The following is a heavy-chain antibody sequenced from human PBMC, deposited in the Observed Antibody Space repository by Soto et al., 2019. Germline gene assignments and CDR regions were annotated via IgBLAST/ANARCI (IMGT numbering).Heavy chain of an antibody. J-gene: IGHJ6*02. D-gene: IGHD6-13*01. CDR2: VHHSGTS. Sequence: QVALQQWGAGLLKPSQTLSLTCGVSGGSFDEYFWTWIRLTPGQGLEWIGEVHHSGTSYYNSSLKSRLAVSVDTSKSQVSLTLTSVTAADTGVYYCARRKDSSRYFYGMDVWGQGTTVVVS. V-gene: IGHV4-34*02. CDR1: GGSFDEYF. CDR3: ARRKDSSRYFYGMDV.